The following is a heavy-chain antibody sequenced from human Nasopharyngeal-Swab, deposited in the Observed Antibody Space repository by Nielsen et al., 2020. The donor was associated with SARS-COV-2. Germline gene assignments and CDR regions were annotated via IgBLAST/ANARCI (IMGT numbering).Heavy chain of an antibody. Sequence: SETLSLTCTVSGGSISSSSYYWGWIRQPPGKGLERIGTIYYSGSTYYNPSLKSRVTISVDTSRNQFSLKLSSVTAADTAVYYCARAVATAILGYWGQGTLVTVSS. J-gene: IGHJ4*02. CDR1: GGSISSSSYY. D-gene: IGHD5-18*01. V-gene: IGHV4-39*01. CDR2: IYYSGST. CDR3: ARAVATAILGY.